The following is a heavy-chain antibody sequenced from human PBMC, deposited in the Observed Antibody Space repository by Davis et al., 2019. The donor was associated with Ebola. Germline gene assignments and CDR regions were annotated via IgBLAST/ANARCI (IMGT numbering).Heavy chain of an antibody. D-gene: IGHD6-13*01. CDR3: ARTSIAAAGTLEYGVLTLYYYGMDV. J-gene: IGHJ6*02. V-gene: IGHV4-59*12. Sequence: MPSETLSLTCTVSGGSISSYYWSWIRQPPGKGLEWIGYIYYSGSTNYNPSLKSRVTISVDTSKNQFSLKLSSVTAADTAVYYCARTSIAAAGTLEYGVLTLYYYGMDVWGQGTTVTVSS. CDR1: GGSISSYY. CDR2: IYYSGST.